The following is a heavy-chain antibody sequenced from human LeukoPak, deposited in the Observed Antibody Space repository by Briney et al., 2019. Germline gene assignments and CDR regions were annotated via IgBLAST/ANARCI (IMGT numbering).Heavy chain of an antibody. J-gene: IGHJ5*02. CDR1: GGSISSGGYS. CDR2: IYHSGST. D-gene: IGHD2-2*01. Sequence: SETLSLTCAVSGGSISSGGYSWSWIRQPPGKGLEWIGYIYHSGSTYYNPSLKSRVTISVDRSKNQFSLKLSSVTAADTAVYHCARGVVVVPAAIPWFDPWGQGTLVTVSS. CDR3: ARGVVVVPAAIPWFDP. V-gene: IGHV4-30-2*01.